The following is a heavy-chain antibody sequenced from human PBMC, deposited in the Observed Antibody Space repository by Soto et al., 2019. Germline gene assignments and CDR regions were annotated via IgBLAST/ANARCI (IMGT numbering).Heavy chain of an antibody. CDR2: IYYSGST. Sequence: SETLSLTCTVSGGSISSYYWSWIRQPPGKGLEWIGYIYYSGSTNYNPSLKSRVTISVDTSKNQFSLKLSSVTAADTAVYYCARDRMSTMIVDYWGQGTLVTVSS. CDR3: ARDRMSTMIVDY. D-gene: IGHD3-22*01. V-gene: IGHV4-59*01. J-gene: IGHJ4*02. CDR1: GGSISSYY.